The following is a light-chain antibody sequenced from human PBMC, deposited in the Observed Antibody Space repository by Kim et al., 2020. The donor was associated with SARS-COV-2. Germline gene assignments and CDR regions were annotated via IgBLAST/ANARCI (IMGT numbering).Light chain of an antibody. V-gene: IGKV1-27*01. Sequence: ASVGDRVTITCRASQDIANSLAWYQQRPGKVPKVLIYAASTLQSGVPSRFSGSGSGTEFTLTIGSLQTEDVATYYCQKYNSAPWTFGPGTKVDIK. CDR1: QDIANS. CDR2: AAS. J-gene: IGKJ1*01. CDR3: QKYNSAPWT.